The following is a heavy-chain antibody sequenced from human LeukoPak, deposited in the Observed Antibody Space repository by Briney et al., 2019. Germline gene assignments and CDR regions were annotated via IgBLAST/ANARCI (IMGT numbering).Heavy chain of an antibody. J-gene: IGHJ3*02. CDR3: ARKFYYESSGSDAFDI. V-gene: IGHV3-53*01. CDR1: GFTVSSNY. D-gene: IGHD3-22*01. Sequence: GGSLRLSCAASGFTVSSNYMSWVRQAPGKGLEWVSVMYDGGAAYYADSVKGRFTISRDNSKNTLFLQMNSLTAEDTAVYYCARKFYYESSGSDAFDIWGQGTMVTVSS. CDR2: MYDGGAA.